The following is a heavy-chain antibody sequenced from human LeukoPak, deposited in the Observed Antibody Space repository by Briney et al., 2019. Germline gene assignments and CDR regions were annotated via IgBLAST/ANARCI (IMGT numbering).Heavy chain of an antibody. V-gene: IGHV3-33*08. D-gene: IGHD2-2*01. CDR1: GFTFRSNA. CDR3: ARDIESYHHEYWFDP. Sequence: PGGSLRLSCAASGFTFRSNAMSWVRQAPGKGLEWVAVIWYEGSNKYYADSVKGRFTISRDNSKNTLYLQMNSLRAEDTALYYCARDIESYHHEYWFDPWGRGTLATVSS. J-gene: IGHJ5*02. CDR2: IWYEGSNK.